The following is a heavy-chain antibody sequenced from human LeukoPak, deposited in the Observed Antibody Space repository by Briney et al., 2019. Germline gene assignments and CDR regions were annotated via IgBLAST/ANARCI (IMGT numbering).Heavy chain of an antibody. CDR3: AREIVVVPAAIRGNWFDP. J-gene: IGHJ5*02. CDR2: IYYSGST. Sequence: SETLSLTCTVSGGSISSYYWSWIRQPPGKGLEWIGYIYYSGSTYYNPSLKSRVTISVDTSKNQFSLKLSSVTAADTAVYYCAREIVVVPAAIRGNWFDPWGQGTLVTVSS. D-gene: IGHD2-2*02. V-gene: IGHV4-30-4*01. CDR1: GGSISSYY.